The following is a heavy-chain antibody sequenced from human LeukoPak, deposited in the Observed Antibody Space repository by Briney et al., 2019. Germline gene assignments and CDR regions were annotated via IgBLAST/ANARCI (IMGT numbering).Heavy chain of an antibody. Sequence: GGSLRLSCAASGFTVSSNYMSWVRQAPGKGLEWVSVIYRGGSTDYADYADSVEGRFTISRDSSKNTLYLQMNSLRAEDTAVYYCARDLAPGDGTVIFDYWGQGTLVTVSS. D-gene: IGHD3-22*01. V-gene: IGHV3-66*01. CDR2: IYRGGSTDYA. J-gene: IGHJ4*02. CDR1: GFTVSSNY. CDR3: ARDLAPGDGTVIFDY.